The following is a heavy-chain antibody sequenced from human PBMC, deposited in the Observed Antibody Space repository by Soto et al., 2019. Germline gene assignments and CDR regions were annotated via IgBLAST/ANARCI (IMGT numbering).Heavy chain of an antibody. V-gene: IGHV4-30-4*01. Sequence: QVQLQESGPGLVKPSQTLSLTCTVSGGSISSGDFYWSWIRQPPGKGLEWIGYTYYTGSTYYNPSLKSRVTISIDTSKNQFSLRLNSVTAADTAVYYCPRGQDYDSKYWGQGTLVTVSS. CDR3: PRGQDYDSKY. CDR1: GGSISSGDFY. J-gene: IGHJ4*02. CDR2: TYYTGST. D-gene: IGHD3-22*01.